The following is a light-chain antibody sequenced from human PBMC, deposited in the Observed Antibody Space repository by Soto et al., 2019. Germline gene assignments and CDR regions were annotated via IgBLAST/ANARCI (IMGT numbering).Light chain of an antibody. CDR3: QQSYTTPVYS. V-gene: IGKV1-39*01. CDR2: AAS. Sequence: IQMTQSPSSLSASVGERVTITCRASQSIIFYLNWYQQKPGEAPKLLIYAASNLQSGVPSRFSGSGSGTDFTLTISSLQPEDFATYFCQQSYTTPVYSFGQGTKVDIK. CDR1: QSIIFY. J-gene: IGKJ2*01.